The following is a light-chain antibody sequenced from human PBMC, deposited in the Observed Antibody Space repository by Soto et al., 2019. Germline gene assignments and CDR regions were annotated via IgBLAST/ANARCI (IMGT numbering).Light chain of an antibody. V-gene: IGKV3-20*01. CDR1: QSVSSSY. J-gene: IGKJ5*01. CDR3: QQYGSSPPIT. CDR2: GAS. Sequence: ETVLTQSPGTLSLSPGERATLSCRASQSVSSSYLAWYQQKHGQAPRLLIYGASSRATGIPDRFSGSGSGTDFTLTISRLEPEDFAVYYCQQYGSSPPITFGQGTRLEIK.